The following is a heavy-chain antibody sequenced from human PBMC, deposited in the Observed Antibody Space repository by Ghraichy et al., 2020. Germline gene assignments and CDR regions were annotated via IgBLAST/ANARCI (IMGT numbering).Heavy chain of an antibody. CDR1: GYSISSGYY. V-gene: IGHV4-38-2*02. D-gene: IGHD2-15*01. J-gene: IGHJ4*02. CDR3: ARVVQECYTVAHFDY. Sequence: SETLSLTCTVSGYSISSGYYWGWIRQPPGKGLEWIGSIYHSGSTYYNPSLKSRVTISVDTSKNQFSLKLSSVTAADTAVYYCARVVQECYTVAHFDYWGQGTLVTVSS. CDR2: IYHSGST.